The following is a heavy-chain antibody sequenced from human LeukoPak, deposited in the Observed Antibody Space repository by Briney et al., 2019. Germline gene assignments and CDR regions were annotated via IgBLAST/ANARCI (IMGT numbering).Heavy chain of an antibody. Sequence: SETLSLTCTVSGGSISSSSYYWGWIRQPPGKGLEWIGSIYYSGSTYYNPSLKSRVTISVDTSKNQFSRKLSSVTAADTAVYYCARHGAYCGGDCYPNWYFDLWGRGTLVTVSS. V-gene: IGHV4-39*01. CDR3: ARHGAYCGGDCYPNWYFDL. D-gene: IGHD2-21*01. J-gene: IGHJ2*01. CDR1: GGSISSSSYY. CDR2: IYYSGST.